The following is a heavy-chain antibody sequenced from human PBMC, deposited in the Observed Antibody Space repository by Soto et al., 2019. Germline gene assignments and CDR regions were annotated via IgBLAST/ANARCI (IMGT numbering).Heavy chain of an antibody. CDR2: ITASGGDT. D-gene: IGHD6-6*01. CDR3: AKYYSGSGCYYFDH. J-gene: IGHJ4*02. CDR1: GFTFNSDA. V-gene: IGHV3-23*01. Sequence: EVQLLESGGDLVQPGGSLRLSCAASGFTFNSDAMSWVRQPPGKGLEWVSGITASGGDTYYADSVRGRFTISRDNSRNTLFLQMNSLRAEDTAIYYCAKYYSGSGCYYFDHWGQGTLVTVSA.